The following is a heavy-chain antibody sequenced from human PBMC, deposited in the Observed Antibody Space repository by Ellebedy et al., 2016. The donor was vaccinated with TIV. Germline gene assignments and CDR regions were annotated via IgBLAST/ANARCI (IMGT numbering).Heavy chain of an antibody. CDR1: GGSISSYY. CDR3: ARGPSCSSTSCWTRARSRFDP. D-gene: IGHD2-2*01. V-gene: IGHV4-4*07. Sequence: SETLSLXXTVSGGSISSYYWSWIRQPAGKGLEWIGRIYTSGSTNYNPSLKSRVTMSVDTSKNQFSLKLSSVTAADTAVYYCARGPSCSSTSCWTRARSRFDPWGQGTLVTVSA. CDR2: IYTSGST. J-gene: IGHJ5*02.